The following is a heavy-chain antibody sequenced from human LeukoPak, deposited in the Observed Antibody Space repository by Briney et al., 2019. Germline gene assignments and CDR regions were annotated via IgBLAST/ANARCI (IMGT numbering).Heavy chain of an antibody. Sequence: PGGSLRLSCAASGFTFSSHGIHWVRQAPGKGLEWVAVISYDGSNKHYADSVKGRFTISRDNSKNTLYLQMNSLRAADTAVYYCARVGDYVSLFDYWGQGTLVTVSS. J-gene: IGHJ4*02. CDR2: ISYDGSNK. D-gene: IGHD4-17*01. CDR1: GFTFSSHG. CDR3: ARVGDYVSLFDY. V-gene: IGHV3-30*03.